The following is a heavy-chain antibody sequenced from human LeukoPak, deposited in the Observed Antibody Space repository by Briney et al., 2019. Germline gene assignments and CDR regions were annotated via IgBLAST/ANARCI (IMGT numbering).Heavy chain of an antibody. V-gene: IGHV3-30*18. Sequence: GGSLRLSCAASGFTFSSYGMHWVRQPPGRGLEWVAVISYHGSNKYYADSVKGRFTISRDNSKNTLYLQMNSLRAEDTAMYYCAKGHSSGWYYFDYWGQGTLVTVSS. CDR1: GFTFSSYG. D-gene: IGHD6-19*01. J-gene: IGHJ4*02. CDR3: AKGHSSGWYYFDY. CDR2: ISYHGSNK.